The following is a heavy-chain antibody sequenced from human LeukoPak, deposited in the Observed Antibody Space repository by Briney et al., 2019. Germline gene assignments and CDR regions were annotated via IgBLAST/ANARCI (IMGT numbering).Heavy chain of an antibody. CDR1: GYTFTSYD. CDR3: ARSREAMANFDY. D-gene: IGHD5-18*01. V-gene: IGHV1-8*01. CDR2: MNPNSGNT. Sequence: GESLKISCKGSGYTFTSYDINWVRQATGQGLEWMGWMNPNSGNTGYAQKFQGRVTMTRNTSISTAYMELSSLRSEDTAVYYCARSREAMANFDYWGQGTLVTVSS. J-gene: IGHJ4*02.